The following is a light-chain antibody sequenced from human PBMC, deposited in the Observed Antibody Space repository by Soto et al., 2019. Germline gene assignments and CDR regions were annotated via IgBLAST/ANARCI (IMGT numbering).Light chain of an antibody. CDR3: QQRSNWRAT. CDR2: DAS. Sequence: EIVLTQSPATLSLSPGERATLSCRASQSLSKYLAWYQQKPGQAPRLLIYDASNRATGIPARFSGSGSGTDFTLTISSLEPEDFAVYYCQQRSNWRATFGGGTKVEI. V-gene: IGKV3-11*01. J-gene: IGKJ4*01. CDR1: QSLSKY.